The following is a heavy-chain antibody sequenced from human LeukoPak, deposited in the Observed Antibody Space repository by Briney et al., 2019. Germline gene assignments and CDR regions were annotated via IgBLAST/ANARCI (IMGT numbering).Heavy chain of an antibody. D-gene: IGHD3-10*01. Sequence: GASVKVSCKASGYTFTSYAMHWVRQAPGQGLEWMGWINAGNGNTKYSQKFQGRVTITRDTSASTAYMELSSLRSEDTAVYYCARELGGRITMVRGVTLAGYWGQGTLVTVSS. J-gene: IGHJ4*02. CDR2: INAGNGNT. CDR3: ARELGGRITMVRGVTLAGY. V-gene: IGHV1-3*01. CDR1: GYTFTSYA.